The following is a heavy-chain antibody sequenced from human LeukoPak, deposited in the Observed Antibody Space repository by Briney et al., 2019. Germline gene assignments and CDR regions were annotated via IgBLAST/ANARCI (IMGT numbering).Heavy chain of an antibody. J-gene: IGHJ6*02. CDR2: ISDSGST. CDR3: ARQDIWFGELVV. Sequence: SETLSLTCTVSGDSISSYYWGWLRQPPGKGLEWIGSISDSGSTYYSPSLKSRVTISVDTSKNQFSLKLRFVTAADTAVYYCARQDIWFGELVVWGQGTTVTVSS. V-gene: IGHV4-39*01. CDR1: GDSISSYY. D-gene: IGHD3-10*01.